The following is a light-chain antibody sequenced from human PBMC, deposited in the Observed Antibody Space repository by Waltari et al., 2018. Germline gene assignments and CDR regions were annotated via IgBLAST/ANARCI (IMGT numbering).Light chain of an antibody. CDR3: FSTDSTDTYRV. Sequence: SYELTQPPSVSVSPGQTARLTCSGDDLPTRYVYWYQQRPGQPPLMVIYEDDKRPSGIPERFSGSSSGSMATLTITGAQVEDEADYYCFSTDSTDTYRVFGGGSKLTVL. J-gene: IGLJ3*02. CDR1: DLPTRY. CDR2: EDD. V-gene: IGLV3-10*01.